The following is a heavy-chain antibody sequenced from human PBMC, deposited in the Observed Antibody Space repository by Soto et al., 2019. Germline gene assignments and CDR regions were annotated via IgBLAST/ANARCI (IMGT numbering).Heavy chain of an antibody. CDR1: GGTFSSYA. V-gene: IGHV1-69*13. J-gene: IGHJ5*02. D-gene: IGHD3-22*01. CDR3: ARDYYDSSGYGANWFDP. CDR2: IIPIFGTA. Sequence: SVKVSCKASGGTFSSYAISWVRQAPGQGLEWMGGIIPIFGTANYAQKFQGRVTITADESTSTAYMELSSLRSEDTAVYYCARDYYDSSGYGANWFDPWGQGTLVTVPS.